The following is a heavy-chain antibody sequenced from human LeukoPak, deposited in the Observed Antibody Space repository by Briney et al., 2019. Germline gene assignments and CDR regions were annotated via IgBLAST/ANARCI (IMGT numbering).Heavy chain of an antibody. CDR1: GGSISSSSYY. D-gene: IGHD4-17*01. V-gene: IGHV4-39*07. Sequence: SETLSLTCTVSGGSISSSSYYWGWIRQPPGKGLEWIGSIYYSGSTYYNPSLKSRVSMSVDTSKNQFSLNLSSVTAADTAVYYCARDLNGASHFDYWGQGALVTVSS. J-gene: IGHJ4*02. CDR2: IYYSGST. CDR3: ARDLNGASHFDY.